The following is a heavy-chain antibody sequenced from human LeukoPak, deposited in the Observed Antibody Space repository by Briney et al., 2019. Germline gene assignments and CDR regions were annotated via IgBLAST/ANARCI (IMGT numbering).Heavy chain of an antibody. J-gene: IGHJ4*02. V-gene: IGHV3-66*01. CDR2: IHSGGNI. CDR1: GFTFSNNY. Sequence: PGGSLRLSCATSGFTFSNNYMSWVRQAPGKGLEWVSVIHSGGNIYYAESVKGRFTISRDNPKNTLDLQMNSLRAEDTAVYYCARGDYGKFDNWGQGTLVTVSS. CDR3: ARGDYGKFDN. D-gene: IGHD4-17*01.